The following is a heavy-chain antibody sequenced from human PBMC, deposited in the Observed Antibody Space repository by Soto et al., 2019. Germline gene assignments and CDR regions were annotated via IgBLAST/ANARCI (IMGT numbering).Heavy chain of an antibody. J-gene: IGHJ3*02. CDR3: ARPPRYYYDSKGAYDI. Sequence: HGGSLKISCKGSGYSFTSYWIGWVRQMPGKGLEWMGIIYPGDSDTRYSPSFQGQVTISADKSISTAYLQWSSLKASDTAMYYCARPPRYYYDSKGAYDIWGQGTMVTVSS. V-gene: IGHV5-51*01. CDR1: GYSFTSYW. CDR2: IYPGDSDT. D-gene: IGHD3-22*01.